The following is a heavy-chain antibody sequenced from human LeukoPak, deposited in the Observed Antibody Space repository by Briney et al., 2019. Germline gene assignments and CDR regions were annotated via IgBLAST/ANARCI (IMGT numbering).Heavy chain of an antibody. CDR3: EELGITMIGGV. J-gene: IGHJ6*04. D-gene: IGHD3-10*02. Sequence: GGSLRLSCAASGFTFSIYEMNCLRQAPGKGREWVSYINNNCSTIYYADSVKVRFTISRDNAKNSLSLQMNRLRDEDTAVYYCEELGITMIGGVWGKGTTVNISS. CDR1: GFTFSIYE. V-gene: IGHV3-48*03. CDR2: INNNCSTI.